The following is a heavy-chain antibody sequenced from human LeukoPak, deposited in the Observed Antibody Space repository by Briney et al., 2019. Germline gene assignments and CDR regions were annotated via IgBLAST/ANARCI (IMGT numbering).Heavy chain of an antibody. J-gene: IGHJ6*03. Sequence: GESLKISCKGSGFSFTNSWIAWVRQMPGKGLEWMGIIYPGDSDTRYSPSFLGQVTISADKSISTAYLQWSSLKASDTAMYYCARRADTDGRYYMDVWGKGTTVTVSS. CDR2: IYPGDSDT. CDR3: ARRADTDGRYYMDV. D-gene: IGHD2-8*01. V-gene: IGHV5-51*01. CDR1: GFSFTNSW.